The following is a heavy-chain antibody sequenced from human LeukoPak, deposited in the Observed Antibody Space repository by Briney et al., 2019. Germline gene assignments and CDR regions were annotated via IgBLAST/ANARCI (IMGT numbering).Heavy chain of an antibody. CDR2: INPSGGST. D-gene: IGHD5-18*01. CDR1: GYTFTSYY. J-gene: IGHJ5*02. Sequence: GASVKVSCKASGYTFTSYYMHWVRQAPGQGLEWMGIINPSGGSTSYAQKFQGRFTMTTDTSTSTVYMEPSSLRAEDTAVYYCANQLGYGLFPIVGPMGSWGQGTLVTVSS. V-gene: IGHV1-46*01. CDR3: ANQLGYGLFPIVGPMGS.